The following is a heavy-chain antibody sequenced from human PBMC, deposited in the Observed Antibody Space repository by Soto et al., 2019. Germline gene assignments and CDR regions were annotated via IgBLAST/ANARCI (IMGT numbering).Heavy chain of an antibody. J-gene: IGHJ4*02. CDR2: ISGSGGST. Sequence: GGSLRLSCAASGFTFSSYAMSWVRQAPGKGLEWVSAISGSGGSTYYADSVKGRFTISRDNSKNTLYLQMNSLRAEDTAVYYCAGQSIAARFYNYWGQGTLVTVS. CDR3: AGQSIAARFYNY. V-gene: IGHV3-23*01. CDR1: GFTFSSYA. D-gene: IGHD6-6*01.